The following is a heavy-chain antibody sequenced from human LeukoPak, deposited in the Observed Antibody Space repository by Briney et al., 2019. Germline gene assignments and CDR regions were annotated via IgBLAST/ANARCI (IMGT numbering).Heavy chain of an antibody. V-gene: IGHV1-2*02. CDR2: INPNSGGT. Sequence: ASVTVSCKASGYTFTGYYMHWVRQAPGQGLEWMGWINPNSGGTNYAQKFQGRVTMTRDTSISTAYMELSRLRSDDTAVYYCARDPREVYYGMDVWGQGTTVTVSS. CDR1: GYTFTGYY. CDR3: ARDPREVYYGMDV. J-gene: IGHJ6*02.